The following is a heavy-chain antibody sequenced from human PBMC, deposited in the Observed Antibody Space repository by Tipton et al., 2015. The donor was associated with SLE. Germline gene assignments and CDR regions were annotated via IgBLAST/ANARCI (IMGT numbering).Heavy chain of an antibody. CDR1: GFTFTSYV. J-gene: IGHJ6*02. D-gene: IGHD2-21*02. Sequence: SLRLSCAASGFTFTSYVINWVRQAPGKGLEWVSVIYSGEATYYAVPVKGRFTMSRDNYKNTVYLQMNSLRVEDTAIYYCAKGVTVASLHGMDVWGQGTVLTVS. V-gene: IGHV3-23*03. CDR2: IYSGEAT. CDR3: AKGVTVASLHGMDV.